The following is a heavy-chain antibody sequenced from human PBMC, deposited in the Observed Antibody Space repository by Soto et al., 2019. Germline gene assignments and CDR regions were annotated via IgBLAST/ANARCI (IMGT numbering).Heavy chain of an antibody. CDR3: ARDRYNLERHHPYYYMDV. Sequence: ASVKVSCKASGYTFTGYYMHWVRQAPGQGLEWMGWINPNSGGTNYAQKFQGWVTMTRDTSISTAYMELSRLRSDDTAVYYCARDRYNLERHHPYYYMDVWGKGTTVTVSS. CDR1: GYTFTGYY. D-gene: IGHD1-1*01. CDR2: INPNSGGT. V-gene: IGHV1-2*04. J-gene: IGHJ6*03.